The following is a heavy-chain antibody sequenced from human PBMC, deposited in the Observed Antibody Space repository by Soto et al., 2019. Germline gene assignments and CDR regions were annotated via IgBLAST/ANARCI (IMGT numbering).Heavy chain of an antibody. CDR2: IYYSGST. CDR1: GGSISSGGYY. D-gene: IGHD6-6*01. Sequence: QVQLQESGPGLVKPSQTLSLTCTVSGGSISSGGYYWSWIRQHPGKGLEWIGYIYYSGSTYYNPSLKSRVTISVDTSKNQFSLKLSSVTAADTAVYYCARDSKSSVRCLRKNDWYFDLWGRGTLVTVSS. J-gene: IGHJ2*01. V-gene: IGHV4-31*03. CDR3: ARDSKSSVRCLRKNDWYFDL.